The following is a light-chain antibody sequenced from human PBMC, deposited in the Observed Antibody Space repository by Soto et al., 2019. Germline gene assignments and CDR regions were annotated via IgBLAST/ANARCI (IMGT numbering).Light chain of an antibody. CDR1: ESVSSSY. CDR2: GAS. V-gene: IGKV3-20*01. CDR3: PQYGSSPLT. J-gene: IGKJ3*01. Sequence: ENVLTQSPGTLSLSPGERATLSCRASESVSSSYLAWYQQKPGKAPRLRIYGASSRATGIPDRFSGSGSGTDFTLTISRLEPEDFAVYYCPQYGSSPLTFGPGTIVHIK.